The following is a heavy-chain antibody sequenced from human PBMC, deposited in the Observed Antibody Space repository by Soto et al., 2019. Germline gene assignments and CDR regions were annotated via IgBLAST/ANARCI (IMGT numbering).Heavy chain of an antibody. Sequence: SETLSLTCTVSGGSISSYYWGWFRQPPGLGLEWVGYIYYTVNTTYNPSLRSRVAISLDASKSQFSLNLRSVTAADTAVYYCARLGGYYQAFNIWGPGALVTVSS. CDR1: GGSISSYY. CDR2: IYYTVNT. D-gene: IGHD3-22*01. J-gene: IGHJ4*01. CDR3: ARLGGYYQAFNI. V-gene: IGHV4-59*08.